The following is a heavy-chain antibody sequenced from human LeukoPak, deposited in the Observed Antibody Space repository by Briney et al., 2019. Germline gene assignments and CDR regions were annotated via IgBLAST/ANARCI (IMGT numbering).Heavy chain of an antibody. CDR3: ARDIIAAAGTLFS. Sequence: GGSLRLSCAASGFTFSSYSMNWVRQAPGKGLEWVSSISSSSSYIYYADSVKGRFTISRDNAKNSLYLQMNSLRSDDTAVYYCARDIIAAAGTLFSWGQGTLVTVSS. J-gene: IGHJ5*02. CDR1: GFTFSSYS. CDR2: ISSSSSYI. D-gene: IGHD6-13*01. V-gene: IGHV3-21*04.